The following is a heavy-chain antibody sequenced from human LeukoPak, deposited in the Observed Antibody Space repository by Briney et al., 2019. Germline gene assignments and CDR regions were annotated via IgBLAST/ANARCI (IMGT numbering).Heavy chain of an antibody. CDR1: GGSISSGGYY. CDR2: VNLQGST. V-gene: IGHV4-39*06. CDR3: AREGGPYRPLDY. Sequence: PSETLSLTCTVSGGSISSGGYYWSWIRQHPGKGLEWIGEVNLQGSTNYNPSHMGRVAISVDMSENHIPLQLTSVPAADTAVYYCAREGGPYRPLDYSGQGTLVTVSS. J-gene: IGHJ4*02.